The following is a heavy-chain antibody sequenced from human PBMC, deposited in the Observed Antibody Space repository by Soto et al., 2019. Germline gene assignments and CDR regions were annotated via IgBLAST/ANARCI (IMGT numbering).Heavy chain of an antibody. V-gene: IGHV1-3*01. CDR1: GYTFTSYA. CDR3: ARDLDPYCSGGSCYSGDFQH. Sequence: ASVKVSCKASGYTFTSYAMHWVRQAPGQRLEWMGWINAGNGNTKYSQKFQGRVTITRDTSASTAYMELSSLRSEDTAVYYCARDLDPYCSGGSCYSGDFQHWGQGTLVTVSS. D-gene: IGHD2-15*01. CDR2: INAGNGNT. J-gene: IGHJ1*01.